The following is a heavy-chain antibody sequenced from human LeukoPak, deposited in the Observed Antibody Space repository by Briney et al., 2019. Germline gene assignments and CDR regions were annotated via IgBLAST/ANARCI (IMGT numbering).Heavy chain of an antibody. V-gene: IGHV4-34*01. CDR1: GGSFSGYY. J-gene: IGHJ4*02. Sequence: TSSETLSLTCAVYGGSFSGYYWSWIRQPPGKGLEWIGEINHSGSTNYNPSLKSRVTISVDTSKNQFSLKLSSVTAADTAVYYCARSSSSEVARFDYWGQGTLVTVSS. D-gene: IGHD2-15*01. CDR2: INHSGST. CDR3: ARSSSSEVARFDY.